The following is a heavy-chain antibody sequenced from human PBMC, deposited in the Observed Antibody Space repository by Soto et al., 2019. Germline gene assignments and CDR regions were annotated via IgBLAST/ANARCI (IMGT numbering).Heavy chain of an antibody. D-gene: IGHD3-9*01. CDR2: IYYTGST. CDR3: TSPLDPAGYYFGMHV. V-gene: IGHV4-31*03. CDR1: GGSISSGGYY. J-gene: IGHJ6*02. Sequence: PSETLSLTCTVSGGSISSGGYYWSWIRQHPGKGLEWIGNIYYTGSTHYDPSLKSRITISLDTSKNQISLKLSSVTAADTAVYYCTSPLDPAGYYFGMHVWGQGTTVTVSS.